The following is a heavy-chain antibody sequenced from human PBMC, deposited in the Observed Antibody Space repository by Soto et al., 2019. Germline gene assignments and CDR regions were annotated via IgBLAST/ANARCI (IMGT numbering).Heavy chain of an antibody. Sequence: QVQLIQFGAEVKKPGASVKVSCRASGYTFTKFHIHWVRQAPGQGLEWMGMIDPSGGVTRDAQRFQGRITMTSDTSTSSVYMELRGLTSEDTAVYYCARKGPRAARPNHWGQGTLVTVSS. J-gene: IGHJ5*02. CDR3: ARKGPRAARPNH. CDR2: IDPSGGVT. CDR1: GYTFTKFH. V-gene: IGHV1-46*01. D-gene: IGHD6-6*01.